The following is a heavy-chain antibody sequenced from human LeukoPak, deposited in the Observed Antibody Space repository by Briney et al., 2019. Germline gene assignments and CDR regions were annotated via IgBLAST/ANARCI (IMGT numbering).Heavy chain of an antibody. CDR2: IYYSGST. CDR3: AREPSGDYALDY. V-gene: IGHV4-30-4*08. J-gene: IGHJ4*02. CDR1: GGSISSGDYY. D-gene: IGHD4-17*01. Sequence: SETLSLTCTVSGGSISSGDYYWSWIRRPPGKGLEWIGYIYYSGSTYYNPSLKSRVSISVDTSKNQFSLKLSSVTAADTAVYYCAREPSGDYALDYWGQGTLVTVSS.